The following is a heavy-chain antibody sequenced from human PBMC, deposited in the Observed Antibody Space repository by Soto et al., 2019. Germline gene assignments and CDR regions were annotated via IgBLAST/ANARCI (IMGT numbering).Heavy chain of an antibody. V-gene: IGHV4-39*01. CDR2: IYYSGST. D-gene: IGHD2-2*01. J-gene: IGHJ5*02. CDR1: GGSISSSSYY. CDR3: ARHEGYCSSTSCHPPFDP. Sequence: SETLSLTCTVSGGSISSSSYYWGWIRQPPGKGLEWIGSIYYSGSTYYNPSLKSRVTISVDTSKNQFSLKLSSVTAADTAVYYCARHEGYCSSTSCHPPFDPRGQGTLVTVSS.